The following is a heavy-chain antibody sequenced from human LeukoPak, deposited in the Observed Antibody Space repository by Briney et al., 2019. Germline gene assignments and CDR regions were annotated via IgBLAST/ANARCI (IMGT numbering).Heavy chain of an antibody. CDR1: GFTFSSYA. CDR3: AKDLYYYDSSGYFDY. J-gene: IGHJ4*02. CDR2: ISGSGGST. Sequence: GGSLRLSCAASGFTFSSYAMSWVRQAPGKGLEWVSAISGSGGSTYYADSVKGRFTISRDNSKNTLYLQMNSLRAEDTAVYYCAKDLYYYDSSGYFDYWGQGTLVTVSS. D-gene: IGHD3-22*01. V-gene: IGHV3-23*01.